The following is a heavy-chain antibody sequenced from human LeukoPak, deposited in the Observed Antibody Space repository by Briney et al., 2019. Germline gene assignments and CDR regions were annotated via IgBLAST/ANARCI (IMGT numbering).Heavy chain of an antibody. CDR2: ISSSGSTI. V-gene: IGHV3-48*03. CDR3: AREGDGYNSPIDY. J-gene: IGHJ4*02. Sequence: GGSLRLSCAASGFTFSSYEMNWVRPAPGKGLEWVSYISSSGSTIYYADSVKGRFTISRDNAKNSLFLQMNSLRAEDTAVYYCAREGDGYNSPIDYWGQGTLVTVSS. D-gene: IGHD5-24*01. CDR1: GFTFSSYE.